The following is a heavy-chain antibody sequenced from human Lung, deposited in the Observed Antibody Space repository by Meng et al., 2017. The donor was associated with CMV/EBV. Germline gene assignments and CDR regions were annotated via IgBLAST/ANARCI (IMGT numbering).Heavy chain of an antibody. J-gene: IGHJ6*02. CDR1: CFPFSSYA. CDR3: AKRGDSSGTYAMDV. D-gene: IGHD3-22*01. CDR2: IRFDGTNK. Sequence: GGSLRLXFSSSCFPFSSYAMHWVRQAPGKGLEWVANIRFDGTNKYHADSVKGRFTISRDNSKNTLYLQMNSLRAEDTAVYYCAKRGDSSGTYAMDVWGQGTXVNGAS. V-gene: IGHV3-30*02.